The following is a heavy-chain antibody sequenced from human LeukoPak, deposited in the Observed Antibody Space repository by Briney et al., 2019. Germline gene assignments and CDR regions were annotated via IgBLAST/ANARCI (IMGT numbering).Heavy chain of an antibody. CDR2: MNPYSANT. J-gene: IGHJ6*03. Sequence: ASVKVSCKASGYTFTNYDIHWVRQATGQGLEWKGWMNPYSANTGYAQTFQGRITITRNTSISTAYMELSNLKSEDTAVYYCARGRYYDFWSGCYIYYYYYYMDVWGKGTTVTVSS. D-gene: IGHD3-3*01. CDR1: GYTFTNYD. CDR3: ARGRYYDFWSGCYIYYYYYYMDV. V-gene: IGHV1-8*03.